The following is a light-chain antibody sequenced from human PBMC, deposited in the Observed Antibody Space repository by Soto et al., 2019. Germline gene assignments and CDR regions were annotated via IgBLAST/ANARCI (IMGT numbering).Light chain of an antibody. Sequence: QSVLTQPASVSGSPGQSITISCTGTSSDVGGYNFVSWYRQDPGKAPKLLIYEVNNRPSGISNRFSGSKSGILASLTISGLQAEDEAVYYCSSYTTSSTFVFGSGTNVTVL. CDR1: SSDVGGYNF. V-gene: IGLV2-14*01. CDR2: EVN. J-gene: IGLJ1*01. CDR3: SSYTTSSTFV.